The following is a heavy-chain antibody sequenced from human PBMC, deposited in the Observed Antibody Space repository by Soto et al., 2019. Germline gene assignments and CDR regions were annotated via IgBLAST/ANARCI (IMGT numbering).Heavy chain of an antibody. CDR3: ARTGTTLTGGMDA. V-gene: IGHV4-4*02. J-gene: IGHJ6*02. CDR1: GGSISSSNW. CDR2: IYHSGST. Sequence: QVQLQESGPGLVKPSGTLSLTCAVSGGSISSSNWWSWVRRPPGKGLEWVGEIYHSGSTNYNPALKSRVTISVHQSKIPFPLTLSSVTAAATPAYYCARTGTTLTGGMDAWGQGTTVTVSS. D-gene: IGHD1-1*01.